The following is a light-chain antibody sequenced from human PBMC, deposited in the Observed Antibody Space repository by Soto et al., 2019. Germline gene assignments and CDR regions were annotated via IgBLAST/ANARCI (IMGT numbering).Light chain of an antibody. CDR3: SSYTRSATWV. Sequence: QSALTQPASVSGSPGQSITISCTGTSSDVGGYNYVSWYQQHPGKAPKLMVYEVSNRPSGVSNRFSGFESGNTASLTISGLQTEDEADYYCSSYTRSATWVFGGGTKLTVL. V-gene: IGLV2-14*01. CDR1: SSDVGGYNY. CDR2: EVS. J-gene: IGLJ3*02.